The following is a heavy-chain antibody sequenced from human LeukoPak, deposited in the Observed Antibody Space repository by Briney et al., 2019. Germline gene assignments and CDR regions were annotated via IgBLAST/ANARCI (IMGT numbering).Heavy chain of an antibody. V-gene: IGHV4-61*02. J-gene: IGHJ4*02. CDR3: ARGAYYDFWSGSYFDY. CDR2: IYTSGST. D-gene: IGHD3-3*01. CDR1: GGSINSDSYY. Sequence: PSQTLSLTCTVSGGSINSDSYYWSWIRQPAWKGLECFGRIYTSGSTNYNPSLQSRVTISVDTSKNQFSLKLSSVTAADTAVYYCARGAYYDFWSGSYFDYWGQGTLVTVSS.